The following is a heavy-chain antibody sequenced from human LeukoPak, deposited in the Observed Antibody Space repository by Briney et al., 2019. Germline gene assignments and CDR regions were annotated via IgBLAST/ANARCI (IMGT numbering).Heavy chain of an antibody. D-gene: IGHD3/OR15-3a*01. V-gene: IGHV3-7*01. J-gene: IGHJ4*02. CDR3: ARDDGFSSYSY. CDR2: MNLDGREK. Sequence: GGSLRLSCAASGFTFSSEWMHWVRQAPGKGLEWVANMNLDGREKYYVDSVRGRFTISRDNAKNSLYLQINSVTAEDTAVYYCARDDGFSSYSYWGQGTLVTVSS. CDR1: GFTFSSEW.